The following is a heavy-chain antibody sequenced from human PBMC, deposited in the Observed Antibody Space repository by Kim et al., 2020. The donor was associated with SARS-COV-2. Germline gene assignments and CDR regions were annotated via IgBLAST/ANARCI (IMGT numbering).Heavy chain of an antibody. Sequence: GGSLRLSCAASGFTFSSYGMHWVRQAPGKGLEWVAVIWYDGRNKYYADSVKGRFTISRDNSKNTLYLQMNSLRAEDTAVYYCAKDFSSSWYWYFDYWGQGTLVTVSS. CDR2: IWYDGRNK. CDR3: AKDFSSSWYWYFDY. D-gene: IGHD6-13*01. CDR1: GFTFSSYG. V-gene: IGHV3-33*06. J-gene: IGHJ4*02.